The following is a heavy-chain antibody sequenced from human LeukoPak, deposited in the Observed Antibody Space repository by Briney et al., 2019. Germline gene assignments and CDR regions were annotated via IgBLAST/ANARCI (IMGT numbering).Heavy chain of an antibody. Sequence: ASVKVSCKASGYTFTIYYMHWVRQAPGQGLEWMGIINPSGGSTSYAQKFQGRVTMTRDTSTSTVYMELSSLRSEDTAVNYCASPRVRGAPTALYYYYGMDVWGQGTTVTVSS. CDR1: GYTFTIYY. CDR3: ASPRVRGAPTALYYYYGMDV. J-gene: IGHJ6*02. CDR2: INPSGGST. V-gene: IGHV1-46*01. D-gene: IGHD3-10*01.